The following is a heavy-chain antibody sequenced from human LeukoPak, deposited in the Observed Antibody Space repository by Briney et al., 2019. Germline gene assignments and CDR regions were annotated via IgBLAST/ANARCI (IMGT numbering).Heavy chain of an antibody. D-gene: IGHD3-16*01. CDR2: IRYDGSNQ. Sequence: GGSLRLSCAASGFTFSSYGMHWVRQAPGKGLEWVAFIRYDGSNQYYADSVKGRFTISRDNSKNTLNLQMDSLRAEDTAVYFCAKGGGDYYYMDVWGKGTTVTISS. V-gene: IGHV3-30*02. CDR3: AKGGGDYYYMDV. J-gene: IGHJ6*03. CDR1: GFTFSSYG.